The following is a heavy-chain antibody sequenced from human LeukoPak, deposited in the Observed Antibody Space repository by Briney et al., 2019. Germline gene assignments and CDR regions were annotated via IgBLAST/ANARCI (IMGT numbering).Heavy chain of an antibody. CDR2: IWYDGSNQ. V-gene: IGHV3-33*01. CDR1: GFTFSSYG. D-gene: IGHD2-21*02. Sequence: GGSLRLSCAASGFTFSSYGMHWVRQAPGKGLKWVAVIWYDGSNQYYADSVKGRFTISRDNSKNTVYLQMNSLRAEDTAVYYCARIVGVTEGWGYFDYWGQGALVTVSS. J-gene: IGHJ4*02. CDR3: ARIVGVTEGWGYFDY.